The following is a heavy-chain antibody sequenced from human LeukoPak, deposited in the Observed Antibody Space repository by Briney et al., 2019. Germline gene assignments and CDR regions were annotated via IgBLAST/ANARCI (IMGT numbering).Heavy chain of an antibody. Sequence: TGGSLRLSCAASGFTFSSYAMSWVRQAPGKGLEWVSAISGSGGSTYYADSVKGRFTISRDNSKNTLYLQMNSLRAEDTAVYYCAKPYYYDSSGYYLDYWGQGTLVTVSS. CDR1: GFTFSSYA. D-gene: IGHD3-22*01. V-gene: IGHV3-23*01. J-gene: IGHJ4*02. CDR3: AKPYYYDSSGYYLDY. CDR2: ISGSGGST.